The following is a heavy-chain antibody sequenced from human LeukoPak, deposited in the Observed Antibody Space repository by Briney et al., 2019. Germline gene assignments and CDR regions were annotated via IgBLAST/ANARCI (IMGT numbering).Heavy chain of an antibody. CDR2: RYYSGNT. Sequence: SETLSLTRTVSVDSISGYYWSWIRQPPGKGLEWIEYRYYSGNTNYNPALKSRLTTSLDTSKNQFSLKLSSVTAADTAVYYCARGKYYFDYWGQGTLVTVSS. CDR1: VDSISGYY. CDR3: ARGKYYFDY. V-gene: IGHV4-59*01. J-gene: IGHJ4*02.